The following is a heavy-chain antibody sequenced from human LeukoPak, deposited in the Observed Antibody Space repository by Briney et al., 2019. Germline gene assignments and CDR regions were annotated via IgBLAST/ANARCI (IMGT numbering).Heavy chain of an antibody. Sequence: GASVKVSCKASGGTFSSYAISWVRQAPGQGLEWMGGIIPIFGTANYAQKLQGRVTMTTDTSTSTAYMELRSLRSGDTAVYYCARTGAVAGYWGQGTLVTVSS. CDR3: ARTGAVAGY. J-gene: IGHJ4*02. D-gene: IGHD6-19*01. CDR2: IIPIFGTA. CDR1: GGTFSSYA. V-gene: IGHV1-69*05.